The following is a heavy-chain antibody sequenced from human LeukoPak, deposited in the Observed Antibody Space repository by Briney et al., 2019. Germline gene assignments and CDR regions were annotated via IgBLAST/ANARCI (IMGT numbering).Heavy chain of an antibody. J-gene: IGHJ5*02. CDR2: IYSGGST. V-gene: IGHV3-66*01. CDR3: ARSLHYYGDYVLNWFDP. D-gene: IGHD4-17*01. Sequence: GGSLRLSCAASGFTVSSNYMSWVRQAPGKGLEWVSVIYSGGSTYCADSVKGRSTISRDNSKNTLYLQMNSLRAEDTAIYYCARSLHYYGDYVLNWFDPWGQGTLVTVSS. CDR1: GFTVSSNY.